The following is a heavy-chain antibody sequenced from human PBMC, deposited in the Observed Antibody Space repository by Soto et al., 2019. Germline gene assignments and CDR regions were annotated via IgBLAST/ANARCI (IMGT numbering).Heavy chain of an antibody. CDR3: AKEHSGSSWTDGDY. Sequence: QVQLVQSGAEVKKPGSSVKVSCKASGGTFSSYAISWVRQAPGQGLEWMGGLIPIFSTANYAQKFQGRVTITADESTSTAYMELSSLRSEDTGVYYCAKEHSGSSWTDGDYWGQGTLVTVSS. CDR1: GGTFSSYA. V-gene: IGHV1-69*01. D-gene: IGHD6-13*01. J-gene: IGHJ4*02. CDR2: LIPIFSTA.